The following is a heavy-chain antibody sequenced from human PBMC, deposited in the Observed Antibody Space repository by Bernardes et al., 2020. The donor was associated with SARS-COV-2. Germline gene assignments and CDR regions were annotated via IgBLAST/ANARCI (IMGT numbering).Heavy chain of an antibody. CDR1: GFTFTHSA. Sequence: GSSLRFSCAASGFTFTHSAMAWVRQAPGTGLEWVSTITASGGTTYYADSVRGRLTISRDNSHNTLYLQVSSLSAEDTAVYYCAKFGCTGGSCRNYYYYGLYVWGQGTTVTVSS. D-gene: IGHD2-15*01. CDR3: AKFGCTGGSCRNYYYYGLYV. CDR2: ITASGGTT. J-gene: IGHJ6*02. V-gene: IGHV3-23*01.